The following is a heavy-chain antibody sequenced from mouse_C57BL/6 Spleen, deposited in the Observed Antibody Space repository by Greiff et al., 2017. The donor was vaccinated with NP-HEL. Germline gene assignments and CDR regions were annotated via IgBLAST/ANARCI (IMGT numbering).Heavy chain of an antibody. CDR1: GFTFSDYY. D-gene: IGHD2-3*01. CDR3: ARESDGYFYAMDY. V-gene: IGHV5-16*01. CDR2: INYDGSST. Sequence: EVKLVESEGGLVQPGSSMKLSCTASGFTFSDYYMAWVRQVPEKGLDWVANINYDGSSTYYLDSLKSRFIISRDNAKNILYLQMSSLKSEDTATYYCARESDGYFYAMDYWGQGTSVTVSS. J-gene: IGHJ4*01.